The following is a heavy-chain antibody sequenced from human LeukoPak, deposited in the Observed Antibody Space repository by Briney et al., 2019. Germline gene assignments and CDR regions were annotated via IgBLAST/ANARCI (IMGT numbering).Heavy chain of an antibody. CDR3: GLLWFGESVDY. J-gene: IGHJ4*02. CDR2: IYPGDSDT. Sequence: GESLQISCQGSGYSFTSYWIGWVRQMPGKGLEWKGIIYPGDSDTRYSPSFQGQVTISADKSISTAYLQWSSLKASDTAMYYCGLLWFGESVDYWGQGTLVTVSS. D-gene: IGHD3-10*01. CDR1: GYSFTSYW. V-gene: IGHV5-51*01.